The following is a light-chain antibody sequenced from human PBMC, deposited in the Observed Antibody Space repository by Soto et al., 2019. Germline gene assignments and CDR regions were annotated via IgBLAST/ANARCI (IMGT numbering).Light chain of an antibody. CDR1: SSDVGGYNY. Sequence: QSALTQPASVSGSPGQSITISCTGTSSDVGGYNYVSWYQQHPGRAPKLMIYEVSNRPSGVSNRFSGSRSGNTASLTISGLQAEDEADYYCSSYTSSNTGVFGGGTQLTVL. V-gene: IGLV2-14*01. CDR2: EVS. J-gene: IGLJ3*02. CDR3: SSYTSSNTGV.